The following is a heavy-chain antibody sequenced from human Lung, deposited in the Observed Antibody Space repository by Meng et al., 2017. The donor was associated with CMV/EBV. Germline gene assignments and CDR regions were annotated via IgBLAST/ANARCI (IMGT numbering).Heavy chain of an antibody. CDR2: ISWNSGSI. V-gene: IGHV3-9*01. D-gene: IGHD6-13*01. CDR3: AKASGYSSRWYKRDF. CDR1: GFTFDGYA. Sequence: SCAASGFTFDGYAMHWVRQVPGKGLEWFSGISWNSGSIGYSSSVKGRFTISRDNAKNSMYLQMNSLRAEDTAVYYCAKASGYSSRWYKRDFWDKGTXVTVSS. J-gene: IGHJ6*04.